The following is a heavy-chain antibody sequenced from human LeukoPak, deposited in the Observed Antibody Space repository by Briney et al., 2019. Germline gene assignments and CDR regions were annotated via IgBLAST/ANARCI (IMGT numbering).Heavy chain of an antibody. CDR1: GGSFSGYY. D-gene: IGHD2-21*02. V-gene: IGHV4-34*01. CDR2: INHSGST. Sequence: SEALSLTCAVYGGSFSGYYWNWIRQPPGKGLEWIGEINHSGSTNYNPSLKSRVTISIDTSKNQFSLKLSSVTAADTAVYYCASYCGGDCYSHAFDIWGQGTMVTVSS. J-gene: IGHJ3*02. CDR3: ASYCGGDCYSHAFDI.